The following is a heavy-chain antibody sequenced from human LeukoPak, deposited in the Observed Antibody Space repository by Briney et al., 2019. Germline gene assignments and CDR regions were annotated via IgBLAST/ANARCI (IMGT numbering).Heavy chain of an antibody. CDR1: GFTFDDYA. CDR3: TRDTDYGSATNYFDS. V-gene: IGHV3-43*01. CDR2: ISWEGDTT. Sequence: GGSLRPSCAASGFTFDDYAMHWVRQAPGKGLEWVALISWEGDTTYYADSVRGRFTISRDNSKSSMYLQMNSLRTEDTAFYYCTRDTDYGSATNYFDSWGQGTLVSVSS. D-gene: IGHD3-10*01. J-gene: IGHJ4*02.